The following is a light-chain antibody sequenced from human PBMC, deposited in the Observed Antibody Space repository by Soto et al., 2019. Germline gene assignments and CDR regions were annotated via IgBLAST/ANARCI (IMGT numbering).Light chain of an antibody. J-gene: IGKJ1*01. V-gene: IGKV3-20*01. CDR1: QSVSSSY. Sequence: EIVLTQSRGTLSLSPRERATLSCRARQSVSSSYLAWYQQKPGQAPRLLIYGASSRATGIPDRFSGSGSGTDFTLTISRLEPEDFAVYYCQQYGSSPRTFGQGTKV. CDR2: GAS. CDR3: QQYGSSPRT.